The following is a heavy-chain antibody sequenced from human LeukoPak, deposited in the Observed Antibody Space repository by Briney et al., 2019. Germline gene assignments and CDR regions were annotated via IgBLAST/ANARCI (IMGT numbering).Heavy chain of an antibody. D-gene: IGHD2-15*01. CDR2: IYNSGTT. CDR3: ARGWEWWDY. V-gene: IGHV3-53*01. J-gene: IGHJ4*02. Sequence: GGSLRLSCAASGFSVSSNYMSWVRQAAGKGREWVAVIYNSGTTKYADSVKGRFTIARDSSKKTLYLQMNSLRAEDTAVYYCARGWEWWDYWGQGALVTVSS. CDR1: GFSVSSNY.